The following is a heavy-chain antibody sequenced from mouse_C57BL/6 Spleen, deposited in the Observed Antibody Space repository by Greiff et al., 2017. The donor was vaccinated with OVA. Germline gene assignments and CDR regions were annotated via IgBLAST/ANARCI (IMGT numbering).Heavy chain of an antibody. J-gene: IGHJ2*01. CDR1: GYTFTSYG. CDR3: ARWGAQATRYYFDY. D-gene: IGHD3-2*02. Sequence: VQVVESGAELARPGASVKLSCKASGYTFTSYGISWVKQRTGQGLEWIGEIYPRSGNTYYNEKFKGKATLTADKSSSTAYMELRSLTSEDSAVYFCARWGAQATRYYFDYWGQGTTLTVSS. CDR2: IYPRSGNT. V-gene: IGHV1-81*01.